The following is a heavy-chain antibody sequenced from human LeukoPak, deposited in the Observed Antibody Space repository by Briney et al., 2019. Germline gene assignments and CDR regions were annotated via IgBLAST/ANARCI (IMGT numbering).Heavy chain of an antibody. Sequence: PGGSLRLSCAASGFTFSNAWMSWVRQAPGKGLEWVGRIKSKTDGGTTDYAAPVKGRFTISRDDSKNTLYLQMNSLKTEDTAVYYCTARVATGSIVVVVAATPIDYWGQGTLVTVSS. CDR2: IKSKTDGGTT. CDR1: GFTFSNAW. D-gene: IGHD2-15*01. CDR3: TARVATGSIVVVVAATPIDY. J-gene: IGHJ4*02. V-gene: IGHV3-15*01.